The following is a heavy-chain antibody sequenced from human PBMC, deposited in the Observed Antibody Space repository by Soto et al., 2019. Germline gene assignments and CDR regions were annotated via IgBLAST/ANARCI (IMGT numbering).Heavy chain of an antibody. V-gene: IGHV3-21*01. D-gene: IGHD5-18*01. J-gene: IGHJ4*02. CDR2: ISSSSSYI. Sequence: EVQLVESGGGLVKPGGSLRLSCAASGFTFSSYSMNWVRQAPGKGLEWVSSISSSSSYIYYADSVKGRFTISRDNAKNSLYLQKNSLRAEDTAVYYCAGDGRYSYGHDYWGQGTLVTVSS. CDR3: AGDGRYSYGHDY. CDR1: GFTFSSYS.